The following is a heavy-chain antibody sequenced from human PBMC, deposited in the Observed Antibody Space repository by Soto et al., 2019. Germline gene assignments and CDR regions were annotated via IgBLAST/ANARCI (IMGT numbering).Heavy chain of an antibody. CDR1: ECPFSRYA. D-gene: IGHD1-26*01. Sequence: GHLLESGGGLVQPGGTLTLSGTAFECPFSRYAMSWVRQAPGKWLQWVSTITGSGDTTYYGDSVKGRLTIPRDNSKNALYFQTISLLAEETPVYYGALWEQWVSNSSYYGLDVWGQGTTVTFPS. J-gene: IGHJ6*02. CDR2: ITGSGDTT. V-gene: IGHV3-23*01. CDR3: ALWEQWVSNSSYYGLDV.